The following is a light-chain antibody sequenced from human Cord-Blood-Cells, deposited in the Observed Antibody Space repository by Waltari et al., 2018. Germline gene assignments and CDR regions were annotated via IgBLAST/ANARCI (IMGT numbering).Light chain of an antibody. V-gene: IGKV1-39*01. CDR1: QSISSY. Sequence: DIQMTQSPSSLSASVGDRVTITCRASQSISSYLNWYQQKPGKAPKLLIYAASSLQRGVPSRFSGSGSGTDFTLTISSLQPEDIATYYCQQNYSTPYSFGPGTKVEIK. CDR2: AAS. J-gene: IGKJ2*03. CDR3: QQNYSTPYS.